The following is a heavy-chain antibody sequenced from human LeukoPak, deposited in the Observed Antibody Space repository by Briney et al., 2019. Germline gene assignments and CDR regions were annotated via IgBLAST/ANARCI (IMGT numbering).Heavy chain of an antibody. D-gene: IGHD2-21*01. J-gene: IGHJ6*03. Sequence: SETLSLTCAVYGGSFSGYYWSWIRQPPGKGLEWIGEINHSGSTNYNPSLKSRVTISVDTSKNQFSLKLSSVTAADTAVYYCARHPIPIDYYYYYMDVWGKGTTVTVSS. CDR1: GGSFSGYY. V-gene: IGHV4-34*01. CDR3: ARHPIPIDYYYYYMDV. CDR2: INHSGST.